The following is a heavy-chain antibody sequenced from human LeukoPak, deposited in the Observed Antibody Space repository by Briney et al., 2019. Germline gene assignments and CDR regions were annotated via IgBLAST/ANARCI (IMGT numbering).Heavy chain of an antibody. V-gene: IGHV1-8*03. CDR2: MNPNSGNT. CDR3: ARAESGDDYDSSGYYSLSLDY. D-gene: IGHD3-22*01. CDR1: GYTFTSYD. J-gene: IGHJ4*02. Sequence: ASVKVSCKASGYTFTSYDINWVRQAPGQGLEGMGWMNPNSGNTVYAQKFQGRVTITRNTSISTAYMELSSLRSEDTAVYYCARAESGDDYDSSGYYSLSLDYWGQGTLVTVSS.